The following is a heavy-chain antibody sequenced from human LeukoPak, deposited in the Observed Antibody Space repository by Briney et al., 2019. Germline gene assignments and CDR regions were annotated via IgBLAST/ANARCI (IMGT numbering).Heavy chain of an antibody. J-gene: IGHJ4*02. CDR1: GYSISSSYY. V-gene: IGHV4-38-2*02. Sequence: PSETLSLTCTVSGYSISSSYYWGWIRQPPGKGLEWIGSIYYSGSTYYNPSLKSRVTISVDTSKNQFSLKLSSVTAADTAVYYCARFNSGSYQHYFDYWGQGTLVTVSS. D-gene: IGHD1-26*01. CDR2: IYYSGST. CDR3: ARFNSGSYQHYFDY.